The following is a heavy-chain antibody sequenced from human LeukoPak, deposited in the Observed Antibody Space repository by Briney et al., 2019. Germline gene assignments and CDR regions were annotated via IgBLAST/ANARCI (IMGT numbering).Heavy chain of an antibody. J-gene: IGHJ4*02. V-gene: IGHV4-59*01. CDR2: IYYSGST. CDR1: GGSISSYY. Sequence: PSETLSLTCTVSGGSISSYYWSWIRQPPGKGLEWIGYIYYSGSTNHNPSLKSRVTISVDTSKNQFSLKLSSVTAADTAVYYCARWEEYSSPGGFDYWGQGTLVTVSS. D-gene: IGHD6-6*01. CDR3: ARWEEYSSPGGFDY.